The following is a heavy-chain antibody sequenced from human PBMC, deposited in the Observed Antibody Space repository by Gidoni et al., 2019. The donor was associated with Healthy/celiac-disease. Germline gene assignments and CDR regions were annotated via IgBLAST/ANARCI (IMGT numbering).Heavy chain of an antibody. Sequence: QVQLVQSGAEVKQPGSSVKVSCKASGGTFSSYAISWVRQAPGQGLEWMGGFIPIFGTANYAQKSQGRVTITADESTSTAYMELSSLRSEDTAVYYCASNLIGQLERRYYYGMDVWGQGTTVTVSS. CDR2: FIPIFGTA. J-gene: IGHJ6*02. D-gene: IGHD1-1*01. CDR1: GGTFSSYA. CDR3: ASNLIGQLERRYYYGMDV. V-gene: IGHV1-69*01.